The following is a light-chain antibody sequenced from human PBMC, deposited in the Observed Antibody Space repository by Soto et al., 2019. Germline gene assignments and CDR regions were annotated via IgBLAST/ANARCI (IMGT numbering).Light chain of an antibody. Sequence: IVMTQSPATLSVSPGERATLSCRASQSVSSNLAWYQQQPGQAPRLLIYGASTRATGIPPRCSGSGSGTDLAITISSLQSSDFAVYYGQQYNNWPFTFGPRTKVVIK. CDR2: GAS. J-gene: IGKJ3*01. V-gene: IGKV3-15*01. CDR3: QQYNNWPFT. CDR1: QSVSSN.